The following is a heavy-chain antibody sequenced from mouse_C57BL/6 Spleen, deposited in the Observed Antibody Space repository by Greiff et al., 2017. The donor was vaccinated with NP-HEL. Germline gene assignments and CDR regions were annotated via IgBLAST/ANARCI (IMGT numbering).Heavy chain of an antibody. CDR3: ARWPGNPHFDY. CDR1: GYAFSSYW. D-gene: IGHD2-1*01. V-gene: IGHV1-80*01. Sequence: VQLQQSGAELVKPGASVKISCKASGYAFSSYWMNWVKQRPGKGLEWIGQIYPGDGDTNYNGKFKGKATLTADNSSTTAYMQLSSLTSEDSAVYFCARWPGNPHFDYWGQGTTLTVSS. CDR2: IYPGDGDT. J-gene: IGHJ2*01.